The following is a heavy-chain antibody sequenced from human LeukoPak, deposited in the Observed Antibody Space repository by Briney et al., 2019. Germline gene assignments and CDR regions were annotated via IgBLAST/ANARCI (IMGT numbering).Heavy chain of an antibody. J-gene: IGHJ4*02. CDR1: GFTFSSYA. D-gene: IGHD2-15*01. Sequence: GGSLRLSCAASGFTFSSYAMRWVRQAPGKGLEWVSGISARCGSPYYADSVEGRLTICRDDSKTTLYLQMTSLRREDAGVYYGAKGGTPGTFAYCGQGTLVT. CDR3: AKGGTPGTFAY. CDR2: ISARCGSP. V-gene: IGHV3-23*01.